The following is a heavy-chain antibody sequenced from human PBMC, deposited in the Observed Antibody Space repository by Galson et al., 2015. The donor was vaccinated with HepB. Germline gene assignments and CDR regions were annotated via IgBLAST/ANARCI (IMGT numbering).Heavy chain of an antibody. Sequence: SVKVSCKASGDTFTTYAMHWVRQAPGQRLEWMGWINAGNGNTKYSQRFQGRVTITRDTSASTAYMELSRLRSEDTAVYYCARAYYDSSGYFSWGQGTLVTVSS. D-gene: IGHD3-22*01. CDR1: GDTFTTYA. CDR3: ARAYYDSSGYFS. V-gene: IGHV1-3*01. CDR2: INAGNGNT. J-gene: IGHJ4*02.